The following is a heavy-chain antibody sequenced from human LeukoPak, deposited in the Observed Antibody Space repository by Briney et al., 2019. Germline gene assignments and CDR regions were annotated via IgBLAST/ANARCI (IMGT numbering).Heavy chain of an antibody. CDR3: ARGTGPVYRKGMDV. Sequence: ASVKVSCKASGYTFTSYDINWVRQATGQGLEWMGWMNPNSGNTGYAQKFQGRVTMTRNTSISTAYMELSSLRSGDTAVYFCARGTGPVYRKGMDVWGQGTTVTVS. CDR1: GYTFTSYD. V-gene: IGHV1-8*01. CDR2: MNPNSGNT. J-gene: IGHJ6*02.